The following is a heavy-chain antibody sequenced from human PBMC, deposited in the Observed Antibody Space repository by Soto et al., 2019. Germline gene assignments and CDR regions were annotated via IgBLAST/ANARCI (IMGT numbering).Heavy chain of an antibody. CDR1: GGTFSSYA. V-gene: IGHV1-69*06. J-gene: IGHJ5*02. Sequence: SVKVSCKASGGTFSSYAISWVRQAPGQGLEWMGGIIPIFGTANYAQKFQGRVTITADKSTSTAYMELSSLRSEDTAVYYCARGLTMGQLPSHFDHWGQGTLVTVSS. CDR3: ARGLTMGQLPSHFDH. D-gene: IGHD3-16*01. CDR2: IIPIFGTA.